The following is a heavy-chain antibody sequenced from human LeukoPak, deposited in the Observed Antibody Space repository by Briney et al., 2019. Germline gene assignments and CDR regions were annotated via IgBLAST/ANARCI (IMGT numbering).Heavy chain of an antibody. CDR3: AKQGRRFTMVRGQEYYFDY. J-gene: IGHJ4*02. CDR2: ISGSGGST. CDR1: GFTFSSYA. V-gene: IGHV3-23*01. D-gene: IGHD3-10*01. Sequence: GGSLRLSCAASGFTFSSYAMSWVRQAPGEGLEWVSAISGSGGSTYYADSVKGRFTISRDNSKNTLYLQMNSLRAEDTAVYYCAKQGRRFTMVRGQEYYFDYWGQGTLVTVSS.